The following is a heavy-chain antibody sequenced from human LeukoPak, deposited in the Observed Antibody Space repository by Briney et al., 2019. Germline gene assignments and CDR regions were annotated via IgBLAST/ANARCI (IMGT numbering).Heavy chain of an antibody. CDR3: VSWAGGNSDVASFDY. CDR2: ISRRSGAT. D-gene: IGHD2-21*01. J-gene: IGHJ4*02. CDR1: GYIFSDYY. Sequence: ASVKVSCKASGYIFSDYYMHWVRQAPGRGFEWMGWISRRSGATKIAEKFQSRVTSTRGTSISTAYVELTNLASDDTAVCYCVSWAGGNSDVASFDYWGQGTLVIVSS. V-gene: IGHV1-2*02.